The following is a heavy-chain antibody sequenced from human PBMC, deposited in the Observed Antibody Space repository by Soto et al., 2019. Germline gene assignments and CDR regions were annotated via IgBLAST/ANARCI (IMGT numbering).Heavy chain of an antibody. CDR1: GDTLKNHD. D-gene: IGHD3-10*01. J-gene: IGHJ4*02. Sequence: TSETLSLTCSVSGDTLKNHDWAWIRNYPGKGLEWIGNIYDSGSTNYSPALKSRVSMSVDTSKNLFSLKMNSVTAADTAVYYCARSSMVPADYFDFWGQGTVVTVSS. CDR3: ARSSMVPADYFDF. V-gene: IGHV4-59*11. CDR2: IYDSGST.